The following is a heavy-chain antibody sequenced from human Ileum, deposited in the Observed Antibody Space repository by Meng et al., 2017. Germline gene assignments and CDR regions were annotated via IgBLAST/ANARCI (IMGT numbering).Heavy chain of an antibody. CDR2: IHHSGTT. V-gene: IGHV4-4*02. CDR1: GGFINSGLW. J-gene: IGHJ4*02. Sequence: SPSLTCAVSGGFINSGLWWSWVRQAPGKGLEWIGEIHHSGTTHYTPSLNSRVTISVDKSKNQFSLSLSSVTAADTAMYYCVRNDDCSGGACYPHFDYWGQGALVTVSS. CDR3: VRNDDCSGGACYPHFDY. D-gene: IGHD2-21*01.